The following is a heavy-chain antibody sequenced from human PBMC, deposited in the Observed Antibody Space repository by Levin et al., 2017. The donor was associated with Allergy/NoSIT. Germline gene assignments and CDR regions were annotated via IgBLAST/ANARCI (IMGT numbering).Heavy chain of an antibody. CDR3: ARQRYSDY. V-gene: IGHV3-7*01. Sequence: GGSLRLSCAASGFTFSSSWMTWVRQAPGKGLEWVANIKQDGSEKNYVDSVEGRFSISRDNAKDSLFLQMKSLRDEDTAVYYCARQRYSDYWGQGTLVTVSS. J-gene: IGHJ4*02. CDR1: GFTFSSSW. CDR2: IKQDGSEK. D-gene: IGHD6-25*01.